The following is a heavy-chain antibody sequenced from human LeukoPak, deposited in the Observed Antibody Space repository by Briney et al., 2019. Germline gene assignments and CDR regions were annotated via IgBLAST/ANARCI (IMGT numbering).Heavy chain of an antibody. J-gene: IGHJ4*02. CDR1: GLTFSNYG. Sequence: PGGSLRLSCAASGLTFSNYGMHWVRQAPGKGLEWVAFIRYDGNNKYYADSVKGRFTISRDNSKNTLFLQMNSLRADDTAVYYCAKDKRFLWFGELSDWCQGTLVTVSS. CDR2: IRYDGNNK. D-gene: IGHD3-10*01. V-gene: IGHV3-30*02. CDR3: AKDKRFLWFGELSD.